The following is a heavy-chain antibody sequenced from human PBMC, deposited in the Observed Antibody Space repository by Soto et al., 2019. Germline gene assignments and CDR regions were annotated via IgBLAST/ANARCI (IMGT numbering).Heavy chain of an antibody. J-gene: IGHJ4*02. CDR1: GGTFSGYA. V-gene: IGHV1-69*13. D-gene: IGHD3-3*01. CDR3: ARDFYDFWSGSPGPFDY. Sequence: GASVKVSCKASGGTFSGYAISWVRQAPGQGLEWMGGIIPIFGTANYAQKFQGRVTITADESTSTAYMELRSLRSDDTAVYYCARDFYDFWSGSPGPFDYWGQGTLVTVSS. CDR2: IIPIFGTA.